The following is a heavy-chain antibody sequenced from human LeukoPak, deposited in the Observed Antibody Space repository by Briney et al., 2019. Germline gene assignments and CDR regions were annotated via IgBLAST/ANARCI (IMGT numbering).Heavy chain of an antibody. CDR3: ARGRAPIYYDSSGYSVG. CDR1: GFTFSSYS. D-gene: IGHD3-22*01. J-gene: IGHJ4*02. Sequence: GGSLRLSCAASGFTFSSYSMNWVRQAPGKGLEWVSSISSSSSYIYYADSVKGRFTISRDNAKNSLYLQMNSLRAEDTAVYYCARGRAPIYYDSSGYSVGWGQGTLVTVSS. V-gene: IGHV3-21*01. CDR2: ISSSSSYI.